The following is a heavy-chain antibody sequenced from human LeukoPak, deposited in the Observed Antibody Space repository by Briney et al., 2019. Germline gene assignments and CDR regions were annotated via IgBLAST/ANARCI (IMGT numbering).Heavy chain of an antibody. D-gene: IGHD1-26*01. Sequence: PGGSLRLSCSASGFGFSRYAMSWVRQAPGKGLEWVSTFGNSVHYADSVKGRFTISRDNSKNTLYLQMISLRADDTAVYYWANHGVYSGCYSMDVWGQGTTVIVSS. CDR2: FGNSV. J-gene: IGHJ6*02. V-gene: IGHV3-23*01. CDR1: GFGFSRYA. CDR3: ANHGVYSGCYSMDV.